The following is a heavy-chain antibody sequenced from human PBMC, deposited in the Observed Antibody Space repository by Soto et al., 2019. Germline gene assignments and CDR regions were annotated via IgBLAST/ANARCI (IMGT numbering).Heavy chain of an antibody. J-gene: IGHJ4*02. V-gene: IGHV3-30*18. CDR1: GFTFSSYG. CDR2: ISYDGSNK. CDR3: AKDNLSYNWNYEVGRVLGILDY. D-gene: IGHD1-7*01. Sequence: GGSLRLSCAASGFTFSSYGMHWVRQAPGKGLEWVAVISYDGSNKYYADSVKGRFTISRDNSKNTLYLQMNSLRAEDTAVYYCAKDNLSYNWNYEVGRVLGILDYWGQGTLVTVYS.